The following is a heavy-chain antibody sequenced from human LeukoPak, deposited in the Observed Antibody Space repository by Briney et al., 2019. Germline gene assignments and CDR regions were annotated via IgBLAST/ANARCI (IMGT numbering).Heavy chain of an antibody. CDR1: GFTFSNAW. J-gene: IGHJ5*02. V-gene: IGHV3-15*01. Sequence: SGGSLRLSCAASGFTFSNAWMSWVRQAPGKGLEWVGRIKSKTDGGTTDYAAPVKGRFTISRDDSKNTLYLQTNSLKTEDTAVYYCTTDNGDSDGNWFDPWGQGTLVTVSS. D-gene: IGHD4-17*01. CDR3: TTDNGDSDGNWFDP. CDR2: IKSKTDGGTT.